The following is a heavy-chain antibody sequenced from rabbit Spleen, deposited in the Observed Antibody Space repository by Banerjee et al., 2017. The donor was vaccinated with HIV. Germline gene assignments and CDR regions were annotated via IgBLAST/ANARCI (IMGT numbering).Heavy chain of an antibody. Sequence: QSLEESGGDLVKPGASLTLTCKASGLDFSSRYWICWVRQAPGKGLECITCIYADSSGSTWYASWAKGRFTISKTSSTTVTLQMTSLTAADTATYFCARDTGSSFSSYGMDLWGPGTLVTVS. CDR1: GLDFSSRYW. D-gene: IGHD8-1*01. V-gene: IGHV1S40*01. CDR3: ARDTGSSFSSYGMDL. CDR2: IYADSSGST. J-gene: IGHJ6*01.